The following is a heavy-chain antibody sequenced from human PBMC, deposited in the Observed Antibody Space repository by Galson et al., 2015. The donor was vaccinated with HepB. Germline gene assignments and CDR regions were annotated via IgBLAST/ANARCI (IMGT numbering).Heavy chain of an antibody. CDR2: ISGSGGST. J-gene: IGHJ4*02. CDR1: GFTFSSYA. CDR3: AKDVGGYLGYYYDSSGYEGLFDY. D-gene: IGHD3-22*01. Sequence: SLRLSCAASGFTFSSYAMSWVRQAPGKGLEWVSAISGSGGSTYYADSVKGRFTISRDNSKNTLYLQMNSLRAEDTAVYYCAKDVGGYLGYYYDSSGYEGLFDYWGQGTLVTVSS. V-gene: IGHV3-23*01.